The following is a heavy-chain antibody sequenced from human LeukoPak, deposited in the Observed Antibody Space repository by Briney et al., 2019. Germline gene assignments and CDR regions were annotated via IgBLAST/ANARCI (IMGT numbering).Heavy chain of an antibody. CDR1: GFIFSGSA. CDR2: IEGKANTYAT. Sequence: PGGSLRLSCAASGFIFSGSAMHWVRQASGKGLEWIGRIEGKANTYATAYAASVQGRFTISRDDSRNTAFLQMNSLKTDDTAVYYCTRLWYTGSPGPFDPWGQGTLVTVSS. D-gene: IGHD1-26*01. CDR3: TRLWYTGSPGPFDP. J-gene: IGHJ5*02. V-gene: IGHV3-73*01.